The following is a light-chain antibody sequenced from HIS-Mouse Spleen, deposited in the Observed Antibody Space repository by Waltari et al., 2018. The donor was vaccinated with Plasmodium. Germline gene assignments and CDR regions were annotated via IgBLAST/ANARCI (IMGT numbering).Light chain of an antibody. V-gene: IGKV3-15*01. CDR2: GAS. J-gene: IGKJ3*01. CDR3: QQYNNWSFT. CDR1: QSVSSN. Sequence: EIVMTQSPATPSVSSGERATLSCRASQSVSSNLAWYQQKPGQAPRPLIYGASTRATGIPARFSGSGSGTEFTLTISSLQSEDFAVYYCQQYNNWSFTFGPGTKVDIK.